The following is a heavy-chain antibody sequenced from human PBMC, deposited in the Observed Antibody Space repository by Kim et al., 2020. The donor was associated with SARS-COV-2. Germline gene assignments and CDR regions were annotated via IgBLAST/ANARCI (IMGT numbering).Heavy chain of an antibody. CDR2: ISSSISYI. CDR3: ARDLTGYCSGGSCYSDRGAGYFDY. CDR1: GFTFSSYS. J-gene: IGHJ4*02. V-gene: IGHV3-21*01. D-gene: IGHD2-15*01. Sequence: GGSLRLSCAASGFTFSSYSMNWVRQAPGKGLEWVSSISSSISYIYYAASVKGRFTISRDTAKNSLYLQMNILRAEDTAVYYCARDLTGYCSGGSCYSDRGAGYFDYWGEGTLGTVSS.